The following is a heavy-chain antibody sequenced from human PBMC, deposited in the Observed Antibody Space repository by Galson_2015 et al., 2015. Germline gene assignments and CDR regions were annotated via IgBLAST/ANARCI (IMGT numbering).Heavy chain of an antibody. J-gene: IGHJ4*02. V-gene: IGHV4-34*01. CDR2: INHSGSS. D-gene: IGHD4-17*01. CDR3: ARWEVTTVTKYHY. CDR1: GGSFSGYY. Sequence: SETLSLTCAVYGGSFSGYYWNWIRQPPGKGLEWLGEINHSGSSNYNPSLKSRVTISVDTSNNPFSLKLNSVTAADTAVYYCARWEVTTVTKYHYWGQGTLATVSS.